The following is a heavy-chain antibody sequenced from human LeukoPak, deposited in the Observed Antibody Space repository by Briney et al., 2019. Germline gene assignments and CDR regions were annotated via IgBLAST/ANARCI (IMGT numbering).Heavy chain of an antibody. D-gene: IGHD4-23*01. CDR3: AITVVANAFDN. V-gene: IGHV1-2*06. Sequence: ASVKVSCKASGYTFTYYYIHWLRQAPGQGLEWMGRINPNTGDTNYAQKFQGRVTMTRDTFITTAYMDLGGLRSDDTALYYCAITVVANAFDNWGQGTMITVSS. CDR1: GYTFTYYY. J-gene: IGHJ3*02. CDR2: INPNTGDT.